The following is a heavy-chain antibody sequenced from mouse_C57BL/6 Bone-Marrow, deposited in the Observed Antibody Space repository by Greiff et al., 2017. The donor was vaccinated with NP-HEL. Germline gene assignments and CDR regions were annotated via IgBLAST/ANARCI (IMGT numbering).Heavy chain of an antibody. Sequence: EVKVVESGGGLVKPGGSLKLSCAASGFTFSSYAMSWVRQTPEKRLEWVATISDGGSYTYYPDNVKGRFTISRENAKNNLYLQMSHLKSEDTAMYYCASNWVFAYWGQGTLVTVSA. J-gene: IGHJ3*01. CDR1: GFTFSSYA. CDR2: ISDGGSYT. CDR3: ASNWVFAY. V-gene: IGHV5-4*03. D-gene: IGHD4-1*01.